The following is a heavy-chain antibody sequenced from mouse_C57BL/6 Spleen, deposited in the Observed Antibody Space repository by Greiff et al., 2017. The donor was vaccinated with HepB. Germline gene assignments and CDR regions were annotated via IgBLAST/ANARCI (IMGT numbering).Heavy chain of an antibody. J-gene: IGHJ4*01. CDR1: GYTFTSYW. V-gene: IGHV1-52*01. CDR3: ARSDGEDAMDY. Sequence: QVQLQQPGAELVRPGSSVKLSCKASGYTFTSYWMHWVKQRPIQGLEWIGNIDPSDSETHYNQKFKDKATLTVDKSSSTAYMQLSSLTSEDSAVYYCARSDGEDAMDYWGQGTSVTVSS. D-gene: IGHD2-13*01. CDR2: IDPSDSET.